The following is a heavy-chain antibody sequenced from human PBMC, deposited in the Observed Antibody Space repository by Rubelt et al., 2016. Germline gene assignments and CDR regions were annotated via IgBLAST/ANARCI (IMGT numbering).Heavy chain of an antibody. J-gene: IGHJ6*02. V-gene: IGHV1-46*01. CDR1: GYTFTSYY. Sequence: QVQLVQSGAEVKKPGASVKVSCKASGYTFTSYYMHWVRQAPGQGPEWMGIINPSGGSTSYAQKFQGRVTMTGDTSTDTAYVELSSLRSEGTAVYYCASQLELRDDGMDVWGQGTTGTVSS. CDR3: ASQLELRDDGMDV. D-gene: IGHD1-7*01. CDR2: INPSGGST.